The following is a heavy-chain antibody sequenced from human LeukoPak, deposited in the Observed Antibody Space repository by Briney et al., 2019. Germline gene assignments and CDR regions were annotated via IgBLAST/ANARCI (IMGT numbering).Heavy chain of an antibody. CDR1: GGSISSYY. CDR3: ARNAYYCMDV. J-gene: IGHJ6*03. Sequence: SETLSLTCTVSGGSISSYYWSWIRQPPGKGLEWIGYIYYSGSTNYNPSLKSRVTISVDTSKNQFSLKLSSVTAADTAVYYCARNAYYCMDVWGKGTTVTVSS. CDR2: IYYSGST. V-gene: IGHV4-59*01.